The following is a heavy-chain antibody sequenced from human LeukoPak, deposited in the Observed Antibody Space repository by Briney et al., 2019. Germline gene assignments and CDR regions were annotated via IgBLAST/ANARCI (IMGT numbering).Heavy chain of an antibody. CDR2: IYYSGST. CDR3: ARLSCSSSTCYFPNAFDV. J-gene: IGHJ3*01. D-gene: IGHD2-2*01. Sequence: SETLSLTCTVSGGSISSYYWSWIRQPPGKGLEWIGYIYYSGSTNYNPSLKSRVTISVDTSKNQFSLKLSSVTAADTGVYYCARLSCSSSTCYFPNAFDVWGHGTMVTVSS. V-gene: IGHV4-59*08. CDR1: GGSISSYY.